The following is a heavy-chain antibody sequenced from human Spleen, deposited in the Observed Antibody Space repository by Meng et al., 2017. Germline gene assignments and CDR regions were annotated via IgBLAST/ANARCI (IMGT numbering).Heavy chain of an antibody. D-gene: IGHD2-21*01. CDR3: AREGRSHQVGVSVY. V-gene: IGHV4-30-4*01. CDR2: IYNSGST. CDR1: GGSISSGDYY. J-gene: IGHJ4*02. Sequence: QVQLQESGPGRGKPSQTLSLTSTVPGGSISSGDYYWSWIRQPPGKGLEWIGYIYNSGSTYYNPSLKSRVTISVDTSKNQFSLKLRFVTAADTAVYYCAREGRSHQVGVSVYWGQGNLVTVSS.